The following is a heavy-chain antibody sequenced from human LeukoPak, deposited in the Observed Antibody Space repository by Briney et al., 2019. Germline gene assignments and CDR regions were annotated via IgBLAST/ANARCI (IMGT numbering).Heavy chain of an antibody. V-gene: IGHV1-69*01. D-gene: IGHD3-22*01. J-gene: IGHJ5*02. Sequence: GSSVKVSCKASGGTFSSYAISWVRQAPGQGREWMGGIIPIFGTANYAQKFQGRVTITADESTSTAYMELSSLRSEDTAVYYCAIEFSSGYFNWYDPWGQGTLVTVSS. CDR2: IIPIFGTA. CDR1: GGTFSSYA. CDR3: AIEFSSGYFNWYDP.